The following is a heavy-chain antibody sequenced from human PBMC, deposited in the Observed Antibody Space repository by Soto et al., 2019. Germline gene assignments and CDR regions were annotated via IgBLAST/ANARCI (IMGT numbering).Heavy chain of an antibody. D-gene: IGHD2-15*01. J-gene: IGHJ3*02. Sequence: SETLSLTCAISGGSISSNNWWTWVRQPPGKGLEWIGSIYYSGSTYYNPSLKSRVTISVDTSKNQFSLKLSSVTAADTAVYYCARQSVDIVVVVAAENAFDIWGQGTMVTVSS. CDR2: IYYSGST. V-gene: IGHV4-39*01. CDR1: GGSISSNNW. CDR3: ARQSVDIVVVVAAENAFDI.